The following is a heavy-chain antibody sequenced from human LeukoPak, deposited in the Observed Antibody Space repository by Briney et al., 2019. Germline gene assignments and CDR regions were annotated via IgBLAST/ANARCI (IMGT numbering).Heavy chain of an antibody. D-gene: IGHD5-18*01. V-gene: IGHV4-39*01. Sequence: SPSETLSLTCTVSGGSISSSNYYWGWIRQPPGKGLEWIGSIYYSGSTYYNPSLKSRVTISVDTSKNQFSLKLSSVTAADTAVYYCARHEVTAGNYMDVWGKGTTVTISS. CDR1: GGSISSSNYY. J-gene: IGHJ6*03. CDR3: ARHEVTAGNYMDV. CDR2: IYYSGST.